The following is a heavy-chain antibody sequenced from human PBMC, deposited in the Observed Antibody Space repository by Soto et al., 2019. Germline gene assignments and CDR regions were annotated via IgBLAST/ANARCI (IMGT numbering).Heavy chain of an antibody. D-gene: IGHD3-16*01. CDR3: VRSPKIGVRGAF. Sequence: GGSLRLSCIGSGFSFSAYNMNWVWQAPGKGLEWVSSIKVGSSRIYQPDSMKGRFTISRDDARNSVYLQINSLQAEDTALYFCVRSPKIGVRGAFWGRGTQVTVSS. V-gene: IGHV3-21*01. CDR1: GFSFSAYN. CDR2: IKVGSSRI. J-gene: IGHJ1*01.